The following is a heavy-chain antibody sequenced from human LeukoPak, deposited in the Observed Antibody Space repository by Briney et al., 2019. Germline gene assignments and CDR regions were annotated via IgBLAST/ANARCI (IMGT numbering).Heavy chain of an antibody. CDR1: GFNFDEYV. J-gene: IGHJ4*02. V-gene: IGHV3-9*01. CDR3: AKDGYSVGLDY. CDR2: ITGNSDRI. D-gene: IGHD1-26*01. Sequence: GRSLRLSCAASGFNFDEYVMHWVRQTPGKGLEWVSGITGNSDRIGYADSVKGRFTISRDNSKNTLYLQMNSLRAEDTAVYYCAKDGYSVGLDYWGQGTLVTVSS.